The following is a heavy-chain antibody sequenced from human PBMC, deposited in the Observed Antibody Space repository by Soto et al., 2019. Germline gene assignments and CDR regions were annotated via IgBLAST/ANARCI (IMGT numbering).Heavy chain of an antibody. D-gene: IGHD5-12*01. CDR3: AKHRTYRGYDFIP. V-gene: IGHV3-23*01. CDR2: ITGSGDTT. CDR1: GFTFSSSA. Sequence: HPGGSLRLSCAASGFTFSSSAMGWVRQAPGKGLEWVSSITGSGDTTKEADSLKGRFTISRDNSKNMLSLQMNTLRAEDTAVYYCAKHRTYRGYDFIPGGQETLVTVSS. J-gene: IGHJ5*02.